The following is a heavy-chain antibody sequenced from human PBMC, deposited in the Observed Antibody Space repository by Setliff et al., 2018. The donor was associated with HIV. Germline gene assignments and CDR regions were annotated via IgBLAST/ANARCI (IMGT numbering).Heavy chain of an antibody. J-gene: IGHJ6*02. CDR2: ISYDGSNK. Sequence: GGSLRLSCAASGFTFSSYAMCWVRQAPGKGLEWVAVISYDGSNKYYADSVKGRFTISRDNSKNTLYLQMNSLRAEDTAVYYCVGMDIVVVLPPDVWGQGTTVTVSS. V-gene: IGHV3-30-3*01. D-gene: IGHD2-21*01. CDR3: VGMDIVVVLPPDV. CDR1: GFTFSSYA.